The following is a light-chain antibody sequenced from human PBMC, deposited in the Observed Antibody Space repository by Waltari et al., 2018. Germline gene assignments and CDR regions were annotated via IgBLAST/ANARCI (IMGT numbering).Light chain of an antibody. Sequence: DIQMTQSPSTLSASVGDRVTITCRASQSINSWLAWYQQKPGEAPKLLIYKASSLQSGVPSSFSGSGAGTEFTLTISSLQPDDFATYYCQQYNIDPWTFGQGTKVEIK. V-gene: IGKV1-5*03. J-gene: IGKJ1*01. CDR1: QSINSW. CDR2: KAS. CDR3: QQYNIDPWT.